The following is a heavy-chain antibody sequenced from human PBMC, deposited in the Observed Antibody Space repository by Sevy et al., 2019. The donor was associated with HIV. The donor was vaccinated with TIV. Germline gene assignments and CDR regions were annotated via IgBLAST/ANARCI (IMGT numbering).Heavy chain of an antibody. Sequence: SESLSLSCAVYGGSFSGYYWSWIRQPPGKGLVCIGEMHHSGSTNYNPSLKSRVTISVDTSKNQFSLKLSSVTAADTAVYYCARGWGGNYYYYYGMDVWGQGTTVTVSS. CDR3: ARGWGGNYYYYYGMDV. D-gene: IGHD3-16*01. CDR2: MHHSGST. CDR1: GGSFSGYY. V-gene: IGHV4-34*01. J-gene: IGHJ6*02.